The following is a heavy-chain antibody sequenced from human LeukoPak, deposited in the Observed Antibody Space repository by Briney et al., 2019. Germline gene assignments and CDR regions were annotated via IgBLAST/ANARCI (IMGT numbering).Heavy chain of an antibody. Sequence: SVKVSCKASGNSISNCAVSWVRQAPGQGFEWMGGIIPIFGTADYAQKFQGRVTITADQSTSTTYMALSSLKSEDTATYYCTTRACHAGGCSSSFYYYYGLHFWGQGTTVSVSS. D-gene: IGHD3-16*01. CDR3: TTRACHAGGCSSSFYYYYGLHF. CDR2: IIPIFGTA. J-gene: IGHJ6*02. CDR1: GNSISNCA. V-gene: IGHV1-69*13.